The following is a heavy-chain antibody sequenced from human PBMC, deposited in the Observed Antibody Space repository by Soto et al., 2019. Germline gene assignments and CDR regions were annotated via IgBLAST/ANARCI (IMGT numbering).Heavy chain of an antibody. D-gene: IGHD3-10*01. CDR1: GGTFSSYA. CDR3: ARDFGYYYGSGTRGGGYYYGMDV. CDR2: IIPIFGTA. J-gene: IGHJ6*02. V-gene: IGHV1-69*12. Sequence: QVQLVQSGAEVKKPGSSVKVSCKASGGTFSSYAISWVRQAPGQGLEWMGGIIPIFGTANYAQKFQGRVTMTADESTSTADMELSSLRSEDTAVYYCARDFGYYYGSGTRGGGYYYGMDVWGQGTTVTVSS.